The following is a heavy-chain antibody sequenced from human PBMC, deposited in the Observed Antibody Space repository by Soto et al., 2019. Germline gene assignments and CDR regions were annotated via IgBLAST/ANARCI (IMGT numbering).Heavy chain of an antibody. CDR3: ARVEYSSGWYYFDY. V-gene: IGHV4-61*01. Sequence: QVQLQESGPGLVKPSETLSLTCTVSGGSVSSGSYYWSWIRQPPGKGLEWIGYIYYSGSTNYNPSLKRRVTISVDTSKNQFSLKLSSVTAADTAVYYCARVEYSSGWYYFDYWGQGTLVTVSS. D-gene: IGHD6-19*01. CDR1: GGSVSSGSYY. CDR2: IYYSGST. J-gene: IGHJ4*02.